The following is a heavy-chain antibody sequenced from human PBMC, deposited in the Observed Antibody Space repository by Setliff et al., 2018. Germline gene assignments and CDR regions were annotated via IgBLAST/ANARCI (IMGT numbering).Heavy chain of an antibody. D-gene: IGHD3-3*01. Sequence: GGSLRLSCAASGFTFSSYWMSWVRQAPGKGLEWVANINQDGSEKYYVDSVRGRFTISRDNAKNSLYLQMNSLRAEDTAIYYCAKDRRNVLRFKWFDPWGQGTLVTVSS. CDR2: INQDGSEK. V-gene: IGHV3-7*03. CDR3: AKDRRNVLRFKWFDP. J-gene: IGHJ5*02. CDR1: GFTFSSYW.